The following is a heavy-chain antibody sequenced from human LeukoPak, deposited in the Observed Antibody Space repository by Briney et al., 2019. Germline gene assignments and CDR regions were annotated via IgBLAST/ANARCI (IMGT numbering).Heavy chain of an antibody. Sequence: SSETLSLTCAVYGGSFSGYYWSWIRQPPGKGLEWIGEINHSGSTNYNPSLKSRVTISVDTSKNQFSLKLSSVTAADTAVYYCARGVKYCSSTSCYRGVNYYGMDVWGQGTTVTVSS. D-gene: IGHD2-2*01. CDR2: INHSGST. CDR1: GGSFSGYY. CDR3: ARGVKYCSSTSCYRGVNYYGMDV. J-gene: IGHJ6*02. V-gene: IGHV4-34*01.